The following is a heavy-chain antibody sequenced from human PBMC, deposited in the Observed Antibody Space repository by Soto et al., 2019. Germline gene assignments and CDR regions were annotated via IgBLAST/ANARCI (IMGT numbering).Heavy chain of an antibody. J-gene: IGHJ3*02. Sequence: PSETLSLTCTVSGGSISSGGYYWSWIRQHPGKGLEWIGYIYYSGSTYYNPSLKSRVTISVDTSKNQFSLKLSSVTAADTAVYYCARGSSWYSRSYAFDIWGQGTMVTVSS. CDR3: ARGSSWYSRSYAFDI. V-gene: IGHV4-31*03. CDR2: IYYSGST. CDR1: GGSISSGGYY. D-gene: IGHD6-13*01.